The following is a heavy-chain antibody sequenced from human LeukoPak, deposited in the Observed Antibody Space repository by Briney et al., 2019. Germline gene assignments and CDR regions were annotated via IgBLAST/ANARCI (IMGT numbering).Heavy chain of an antibody. CDR2: ISSSSSYI. Sequence: PGGSLRLSCAASGFTFSSYSMNWVRQAPGNGLEWGSSISSSSSYIYYADSVKGRFTISRDNAKNSLYLQMNSLRAEDTAVYYCARDPGAYCGGDCYTEDDYWGQGTLVTVSS. V-gene: IGHV3-21*01. CDR1: GFTFSSYS. D-gene: IGHD2-21*02. CDR3: ARDPGAYCGGDCYTEDDY. J-gene: IGHJ4*02.